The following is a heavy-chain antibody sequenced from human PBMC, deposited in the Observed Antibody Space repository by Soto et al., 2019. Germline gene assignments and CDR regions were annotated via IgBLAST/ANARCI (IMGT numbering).Heavy chain of an antibody. CDR3: AKFFFPAEDGIRGSVPVSAFLLNRSSDL. V-gene: IGHV3-23*01. Sequence: TPGKVLEWVSSIRGSGVGTYYADSVQGRFTISRDNSTNTLFRQLSSLRAEDTALYYCAKFFFPAEDGIRGSVPVSAFLLNRSSDL. D-gene: IGHD2-15*01. J-gene: IGHJ2*01. CDR2: IRGSGVGT.